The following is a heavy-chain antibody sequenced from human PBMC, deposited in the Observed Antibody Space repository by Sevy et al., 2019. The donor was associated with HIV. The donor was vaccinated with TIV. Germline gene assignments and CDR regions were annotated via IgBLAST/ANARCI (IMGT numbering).Heavy chain of an antibody. V-gene: IGHV3-49*04. CDR2: LKSKASGGTL. Sequence: GGSLRLSCAASGFTFGDYAMNWVRQAPGKGLEWVAFLKSKASGGTLHHAESVQGRFTISRNDSKNIAYLQMNDLKTEDTAVYSCTRWKGDQSIFDNWGQGALVTVSS. J-gene: IGHJ4*02. CDR3: TRWKGDQSIFDN. CDR1: GFTFGDYA. D-gene: IGHD1-1*01.